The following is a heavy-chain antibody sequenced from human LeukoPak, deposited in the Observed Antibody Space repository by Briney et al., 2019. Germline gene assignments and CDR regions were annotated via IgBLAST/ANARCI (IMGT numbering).Heavy chain of an antibody. J-gene: IGHJ4*02. D-gene: IGHD4-17*01. V-gene: IGHV4-30-4*08. Sequence: SETLSLTCTVSGGSISSGDYYWSWIRQPPGKGLEWIGYIYYSGSTYYNPSLKSRVTISVDTSKDQFSLKLSSVTAADTAVYYCATDQDYGDYGWGQGTLVTVSS. CDR1: GGSISSGDYY. CDR3: ATDQDYGDYG. CDR2: IYYSGST.